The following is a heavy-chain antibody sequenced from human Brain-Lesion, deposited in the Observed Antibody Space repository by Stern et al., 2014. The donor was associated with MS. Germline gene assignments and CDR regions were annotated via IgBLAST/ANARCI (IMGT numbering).Heavy chain of an antibody. J-gene: IGHJ6*02. CDR3: ARGRVVPGFQYYATDV. CDR1: GGSISSGGYY. Sequence: VQLVESGPGLVKPSQTLSLSCTVSGGSISSGGYYWSWIRQPAGKGLEWIGRIFNSGRTPYNPSLQSRGTHSISPSKNQFSLRLTSMTAADTAVYYCARGRVVPGFQYYATDVWGQGTTVIVSS. D-gene: IGHD2-2*01. V-gene: IGHV4-61*02. CDR2: IFNSGRT.